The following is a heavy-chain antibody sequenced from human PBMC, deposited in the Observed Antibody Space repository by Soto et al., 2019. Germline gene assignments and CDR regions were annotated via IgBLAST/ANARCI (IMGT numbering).Heavy chain of an antibody. V-gene: IGHV3-33*01. CDR3: ARGGGSYYGRGGHFDY. J-gene: IGHJ4*02. CDR2: IWYDGSNK. Sequence: GGSLRLSCAASGFTFSSYGMHWVRQAPGKGLEWVAVIWYDGSNKYYADSVKGRFTISRDNSKNTLYLQMNSLRAEDTAVYYCARGGGSYYGRGGHFDYWGQGTLVTVSS. CDR1: GFTFSSYG. D-gene: IGHD1-26*01.